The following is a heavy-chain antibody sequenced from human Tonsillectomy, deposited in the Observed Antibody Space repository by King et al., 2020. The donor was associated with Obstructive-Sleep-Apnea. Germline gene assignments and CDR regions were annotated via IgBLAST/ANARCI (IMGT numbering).Heavy chain of an antibody. V-gene: IGHV4-38-2*02. CDR1: GYSISSGYY. Sequence: QLQESGPGLVKPSETLSLTRTVSGYSISSGYYWGWIRQPPGKGLEWIGSIYHSGSTYYNPSLKSRVTISVDTSKNQFSLKLSSVTAADTAVYYCARDYYYDSSGYYVDYWGQGTLVTVSS. CDR2: IYHSGST. CDR3: ARDYYYDSSGYYVDY. D-gene: IGHD3-22*01. J-gene: IGHJ4*02.